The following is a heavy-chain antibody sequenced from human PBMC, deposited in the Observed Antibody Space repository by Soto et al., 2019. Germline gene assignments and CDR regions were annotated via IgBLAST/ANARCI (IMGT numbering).Heavy chain of an antibody. V-gene: IGHV3-23*01. CDR2: ISGSGGST. Sequence: GGSLSLSCAASGFTFSSYAISWVRQAPGKGLEWVSAISGSGGSTYYADSVKGRFTISRDNSKNTLYLQMNSLRAEDTAVYYCANRAKWLLSPGLYFDYWGQGTLVTVSS. J-gene: IGHJ4*02. CDR3: ANRAKWLLSPGLYFDY. D-gene: IGHD3-22*01. CDR1: GFTFSSYA.